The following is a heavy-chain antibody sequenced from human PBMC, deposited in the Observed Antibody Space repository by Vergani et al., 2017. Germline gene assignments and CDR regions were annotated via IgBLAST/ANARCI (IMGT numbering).Heavy chain of an antibody. J-gene: IGHJ4*02. Sequence: QVQLVQSGSELKKPGASVKVSCEASGYTFTDYAMTWVRQAPGQGLEWMGWINTNTGNPTYAHGFTGRFVFSLDTSVSTAYLQINSLKAEYTAVYYCARDYLADPDWLFVYWGQGTLVTFSS. CDR2: INTNTGNP. V-gene: IGHV7-4-1*02. CDR1: GYTFTDYA. CDR3: ARDYLADPDWLFVY. D-gene: IGHD3-9*01.